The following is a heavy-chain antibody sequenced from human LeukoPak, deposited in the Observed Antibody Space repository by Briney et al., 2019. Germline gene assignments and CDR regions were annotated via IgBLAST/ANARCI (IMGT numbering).Heavy chain of an antibody. CDR2: LYSGGTT. CDR3: ARDLSSWDQGGTSYFDN. D-gene: IGHD6-13*01. J-gene: IGHJ4*02. V-gene: IGHV3-66*01. CDR1: GFTVSSNY. Sequence: GGSLRLSCAASGFTVSSNYMSWVRQAPGKGLEWVSVLYSGGTTYYADSVKGRFTISRDNSKNTVYLQMNSLRVEDTAIYYCARDLSSWDQGGTSYFDNWGQGTLVTVSS.